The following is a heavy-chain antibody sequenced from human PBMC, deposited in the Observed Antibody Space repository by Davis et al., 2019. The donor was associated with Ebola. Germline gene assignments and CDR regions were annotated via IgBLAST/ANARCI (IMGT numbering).Heavy chain of an antibody. CDR1: GGSFSTFS. CDR3: ARDQIVVVAASYYYYGMDV. D-gene: IGHD2-15*01. CDR2: IIPILGIA. Sequence: AASVKVSCKASGGSFSTFSINWLRQAPGHGPEWMGGIIPILGIANYAQKFQGRVTITADKSTSTAYMELSSLRSEDTAVYYCARDQIVVVAASYYYYGMDVWGKGTTVTVSS. J-gene: IGHJ6*04. V-gene: IGHV1-69*10.